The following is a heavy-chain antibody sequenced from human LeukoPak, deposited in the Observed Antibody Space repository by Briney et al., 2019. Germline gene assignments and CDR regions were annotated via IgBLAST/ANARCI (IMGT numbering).Heavy chain of an antibody. V-gene: IGHV4-39*07. Sequence: SETLSLTCTVSGGSISSGSYYWGWIRQPPGERLEWIGSIYYSGNTYYNPSLKSRVTISVDTSKNQFSLKLSSVTAADTAVYYCARGRYLYSNYVYAFDIWGQGTMVTVSS. CDR3: ARGRYLYSNYVYAFDI. J-gene: IGHJ3*02. CDR1: GGSISSGSYY. CDR2: IYYSGNT. D-gene: IGHD4-11*01.